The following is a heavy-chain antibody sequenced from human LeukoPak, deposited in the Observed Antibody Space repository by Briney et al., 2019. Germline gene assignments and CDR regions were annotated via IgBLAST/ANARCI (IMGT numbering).Heavy chain of an antibody. Sequence: GGSLRLSCVASGLTFSSYGMSWVRQAPGKGLEWVSAISGSGGSTYYADSVKGRFTISRDNSKNTLYLQMNSLRAEDTAVYYCAKADLPLIAVAGSPYFDYWGQGTLVTVSS. J-gene: IGHJ4*02. CDR1: GLTFSSYG. CDR2: ISGSGGST. V-gene: IGHV3-23*01. CDR3: AKADLPLIAVAGSPYFDY. D-gene: IGHD6-19*01.